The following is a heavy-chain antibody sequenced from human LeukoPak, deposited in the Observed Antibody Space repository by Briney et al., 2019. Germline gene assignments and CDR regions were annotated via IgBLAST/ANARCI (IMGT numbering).Heavy chain of an antibody. CDR1: GYTLTELS. D-gene: IGHD6-19*01. CDR2: FDPEDGET. J-gene: IGHJ4*02. V-gene: IGHV1-24*01. CDR3: ARSIAVAGIIQYYFDY. Sequence: ASVKVSCKVSGYTLTELSMHWVRQAPGKGLEWMGGFDPEDGETIYAQKFQGRVTMTEGTSTDTAYMELSSLRSEDTAVYYCARSIAVAGIIQYYFDYWGQGTLVTVSS.